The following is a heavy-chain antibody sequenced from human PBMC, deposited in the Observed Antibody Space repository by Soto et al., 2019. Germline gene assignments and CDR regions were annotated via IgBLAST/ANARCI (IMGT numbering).Heavy chain of an antibody. V-gene: IGHV4-59*01. D-gene: IGHD3-3*01. CDR3: ARSWDFGVVIERFDP. CDR2: IYYSGIT. J-gene: IGHJ5*02. CDR1: CGSIISYY. Sequence: SEALCLPCTVSCGSIISYYWIWIRQTPGKGLDWIGYIYYSGITNYNPSLKSRVTISVDTSKNQFSLKLSSVTAADTAVYYCARSWDFGVVIERFDPWGQGTLVTGSS.